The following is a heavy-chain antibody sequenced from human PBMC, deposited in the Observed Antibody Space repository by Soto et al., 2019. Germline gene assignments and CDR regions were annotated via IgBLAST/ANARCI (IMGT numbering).Heavy chain of an antibody. Sequence: SETLSLTCTVSGGSISSYYWSWIRQPPGKGLEWIGYMYYSGSTNYKPSLKSRVTISVDTSKNQFSLKLSSVTAADTAVYYCASSDYDILTGYYNDYFDYWGQGTLVTVSS. CDR1: GGSISSYY. J-gene: IGHJ4*02. V-gene: IGHV4-59*01. D-gene: IGHD3-9*01. CDR3: ASSDYDILTGYYNDYFDY. CDR2: MYYSGST.